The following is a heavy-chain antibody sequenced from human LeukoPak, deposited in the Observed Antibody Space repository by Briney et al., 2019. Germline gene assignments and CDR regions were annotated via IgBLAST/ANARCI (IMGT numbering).Heavy chain of an antibody. D-gene: IGHD3-10*01. CDR2: IKQDGSEK. Sequence: GGPLRLPCAASGFIFGAYWMTWVRQAPGKGLEWVANIKQDGSEKYYMDSVKGRFTISRDNAKKSLFLQMNSLTAEDTALYYCVRSLERFGTRDYWGQGTLVTVSS. J-gene: IGHJ4*02. V-gene: IGHV3-7*01. CDR1: GFIFGAYW. CDR3: VRSLERFGTRDY.